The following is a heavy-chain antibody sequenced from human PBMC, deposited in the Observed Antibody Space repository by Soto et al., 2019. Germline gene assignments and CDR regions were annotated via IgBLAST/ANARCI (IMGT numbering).Heavy chain of an antibody. CDR2: INAGNGNT. CDR1: GYTFTSYA. Sequence: QVQLVQSGAEVKKPGASVKVSCKASGYTFTSYAMHWVRQAPGQRLEWMGWINAGNGNTKYSQKFQGRVTITRDTSAITAYMEVSRLRSEDTAVYFCARGASPLIDYWGQGTLVSVSS. D-gene: IGHD1-26*01. V-gene: IGHV1-3*01. CDR3: ARGASPLIDY. J-gene: IGHJ4*02.